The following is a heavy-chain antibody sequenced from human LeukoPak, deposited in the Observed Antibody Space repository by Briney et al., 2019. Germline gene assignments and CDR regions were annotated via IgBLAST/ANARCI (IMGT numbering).Heavy chain of an antibody. CDR1: GFTFSNYA. D-gene: IGHD2-8*02. CDR2: IRSKAYGGTA. J-gene: IGHJ5*02. V-gene: IGHV3-49*04. CDR3: TVQVVPSDNWFDP. Sequence: PGGSLRLSCAASGFTFSNYAMTWVRQAPGKGLEWIGFIRSKAYGGTAEYAASVKGTFSISRDDSKSIAYLQLNSLRTEDTAVYYCTVQVVPSDNWFDPWGQGTLVTVSS.